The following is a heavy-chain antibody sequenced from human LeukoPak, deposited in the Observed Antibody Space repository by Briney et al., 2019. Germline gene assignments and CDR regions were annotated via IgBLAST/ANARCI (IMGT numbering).Heavy chain of an antibody. CDR3: ARHRSGSYSPNYYFDY. CDR2: IYYSGST. CDR1: GGSTSSYY. Sequence: SETLSLTCTVSGGSTSSYYRSWIRQPPGKGLEWIGYIYYSGSTNYNPSLKSRVTISVDTSKNQFSLKLSSVTAADTAVYYCARHRSGSYSPNYYFDYWGQGTLVTVSS. J-gene: IGHJ4*02. D-gene: IGHD1-26*01. V-gene: IGHV4-59*08.